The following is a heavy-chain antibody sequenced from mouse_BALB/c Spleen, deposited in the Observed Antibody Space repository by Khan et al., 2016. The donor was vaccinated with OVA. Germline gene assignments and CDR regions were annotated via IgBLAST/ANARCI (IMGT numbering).Heavy chain of an antibody. J-gene: IGHJ2*01. V-gene: IGHV1-7*01. CDR1: GYTFTTYW. Sequence: QVRLQQSGTELAKPGASVKMSCKASGYTFTTYWMHWVKQRPGQGLEWIGYINPTSGYTYYNEKFKDKATLSADKSSSTAYMQLSSLTSEDAAVYYCAKDRMDYWGQGTTLTVSS. CDR2: INPTSGYT. CDR3: AKDRMDY.